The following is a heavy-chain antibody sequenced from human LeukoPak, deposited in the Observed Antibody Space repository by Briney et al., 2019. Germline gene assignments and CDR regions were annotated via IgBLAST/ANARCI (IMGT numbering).Heavy chain of an antibody. CDR1: GYTFSYYA. CDR2: ISGSGDST. D-gene: IGHD4-23*01. V-gene: IGHV3-23*01. CDR3: ARRGAVADAFDI. J-gene: IGHJ3*02. Sequence: GGSLRLSCAASGYTFSYYAMSWVRQAPGKGLEWVSGISGSGDSTNYADSVKGRFTISRDNAKNTLYLQMNSLRAEDTAVYYCARRGAVADAFDIWGQGTMVTVSS.